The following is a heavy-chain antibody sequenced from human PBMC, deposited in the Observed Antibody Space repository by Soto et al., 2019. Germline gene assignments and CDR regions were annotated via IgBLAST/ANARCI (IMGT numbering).Heavy chain of an antibody. CDR2: IYYSGST. CDR3: ARGLDYDILTGYFYTSDFYYFDY. J-gene: IGHJ4*02. V-gene: IGHV4-59*01. CDR1: GGSISSYY. D-gene: IGHD3-9*01. Sequence: SETLSLTCTVSGGSISSYYWSWIRQPPGKGLEWIGYIYYSGSTNYNPSLKSRVTISVDTSKNQFSLKLSSVTAADTAVYYCARGLDYDILTGYFYTSDFYYFDYWGQGTLVTVSS.